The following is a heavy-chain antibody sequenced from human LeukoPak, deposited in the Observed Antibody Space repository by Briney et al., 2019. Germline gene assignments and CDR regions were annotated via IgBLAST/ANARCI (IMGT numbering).Heavy chain of an antibody. CDR2: INWNSGDV. D-gene: IGHD4-17*01. V-gene: IGHV3-9*01. CDR3: AKGRTRGDYGDQGDY. Sequence: PGRSLTLSCAASGFTFDDYAMHWVRQAPGKGLEWVSGINWNSGDVGYADSVKGRFTISRDNAKNSLYLQMNSLRAEDTAVYYCAKGRTRGDYGDQGDYWGQGTLVTVSS. CDR1: GFTFDDYA. J-gene: IGHJ4*02.